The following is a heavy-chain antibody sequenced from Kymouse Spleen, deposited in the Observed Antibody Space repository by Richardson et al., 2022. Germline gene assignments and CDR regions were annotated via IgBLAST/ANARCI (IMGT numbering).Heavy chain of an antibody. CDR3: ARKKYSSSWYFDY. D-gene: IGHD6-13*01. Sequence: EVQLVESGGGLVKPGGSLRLSCAASGFTFSSYSMNWVRQAPGKGLEWVSSISSSSSYIYYADSVKGRFTISRDNAKNSLYLQMNSLRAEDTAVYYCARKKYSSSWYFDYWGQGTLVTVSS. CDR2: ISSSSSYI. V-gene: IGHV3-21*03. J-gene: IGHJ4*02. CDR1: GFTFSSYS.